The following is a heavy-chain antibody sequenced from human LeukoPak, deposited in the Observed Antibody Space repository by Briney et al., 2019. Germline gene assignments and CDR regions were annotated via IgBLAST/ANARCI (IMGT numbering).Heavy chain of an antibody. CDR2: IYYSGST. D-gene: IGHD2-15*01. CDR3: ASQVVVAARGGWSDP. CDR1: GGSISSGDYY. Sequence: SETLSLTCTVSGGSISSGDYYWSWIRQPPGKGLEWIGYIYYSGSTYYNPSLKSRVTRSVDTSKNQFSLKLSSVTAADTAVYYCASQVVVAARGGWSDPWGQGTLVTVSS. J-gene: IGHJ5*02. V-gene: IGHV4-30-4*01.